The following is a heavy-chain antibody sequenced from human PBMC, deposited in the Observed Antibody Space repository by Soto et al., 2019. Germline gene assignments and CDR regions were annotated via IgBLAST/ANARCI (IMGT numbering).Heavy chain of an antibody. CDR1: GFTFSSYS. CDR2: ISSSSSYI. J-gene: IGHJ6*03. CDR3: ARDYDFWSCFSNYYYYYMDV. Sequence: EVQLVESGGGLVKPGGSLRLSCAASGFTFSSYSMNWVRQAPGKGLEWVSSISSSSSYIYYADSVKGRFTISRDNAKNSLYLQMNSLRAEDTAVYYCARDYDFWSCFSNYYYYYMDVWGKGTTVTVSS. D-gene: IGHD3-3*01. V-gene: IGHV3-21*01.